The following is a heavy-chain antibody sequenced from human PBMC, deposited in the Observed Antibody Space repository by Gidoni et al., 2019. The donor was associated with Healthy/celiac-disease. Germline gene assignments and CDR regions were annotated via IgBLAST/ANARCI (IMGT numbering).Heavy chain of an antibody. D-gene: IGHD4-17*01. CDR3: ASGAIFDYGDYEDFDL. CDR1: GGSISSSSYY. J-gene: IGHJ2*01. Sequence: QLQLQESGPGLVKPSETLSLTCTVSGGSISSSSYYWGWISQPPGKGLEWIGSIYYSGSTYYNPSLTSRVTISVDTSKNPFSLKLISVTAADTAVYYCASGAIFDYGDYEDFDLWGRGTLVTVSS. V-gene: IGHV4-39*01. CDR2: IYYSGST.